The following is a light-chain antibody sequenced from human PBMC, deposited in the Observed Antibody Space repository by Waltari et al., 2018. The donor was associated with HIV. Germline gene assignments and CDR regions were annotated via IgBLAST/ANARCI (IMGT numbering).Light chain of an antibody. CDR3: QSYDTSLSAWV. CDR2: TDK. CDR1: SSNIGAGYD. Sequence: QSVLTQPPSISGAPGQRITVSCSGTSSNIGAGYDVHWYQQLPGTAPKLLPYTDKHRPSGGPDRFSASKSDASTSLAITGLQAADEGDYFCQSYDTSLSAWVFGGGTRLTVL. J-gene: IGLJ2*01. V-gene: IGLV1-40*03.